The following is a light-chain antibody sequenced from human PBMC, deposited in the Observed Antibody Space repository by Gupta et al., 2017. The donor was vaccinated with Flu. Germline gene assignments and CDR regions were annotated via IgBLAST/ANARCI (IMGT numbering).Light chain of an antibody. CDR1: QSSSSY. CDR2: AAF. V-gene: IGKV1-39*01. J-gene: IGKJ1*01. Sequence: DIQMTPSTSSLSSSVGDRVTITCRASQSSSSYLYWYQQKPGKAPKLLIYAAFSLQIGVPSRFCGSGCGKDFSLPISSRQPEDFATYYCHLNSSHPPWTFGQGTKVEMK. CDR3: HLNSSHPPWT.